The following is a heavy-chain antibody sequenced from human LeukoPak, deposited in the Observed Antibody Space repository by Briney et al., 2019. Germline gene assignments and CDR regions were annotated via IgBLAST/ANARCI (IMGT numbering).Heavy chain of an antibody. CDR1: GYTFTGYY. CDR2: INPNSGGT. V-gene: IGHV1-2*02. Sequence: AASVKVSCKASGYTFTGYYMHWVRQAPGQGLEWMGWINPNSGGTNYAQKFQGRVTTTRDTSISTAYMELSRLRSDDTAVYYCAREPYSSFDYWGQGTLVTVSS. D-gene: IGHD2-15*01. J-gene: IGHJ4*02. CDR3: AREPYSSFDY.